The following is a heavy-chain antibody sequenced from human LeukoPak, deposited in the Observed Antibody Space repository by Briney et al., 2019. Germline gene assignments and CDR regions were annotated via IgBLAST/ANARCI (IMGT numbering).Heavy chain of an antibody. Sequence: ASVKVSCKASGYTFTGYYMHWVRQAPGQGLEWMGWINPNSGGPNYAQKFQGRVTMTRDTSISTAYMELSRLRSDDTAVYYCARNFGEANYYYYYYMDVWGKGTTVTVSS. V-gene: IGHV1-2*02. CDR2: INPNSGGP. CDR1: GYTFTGYY. D-gene: IGHD3-10*01. J-gene: IGHJ6*03. CDR3: ARNFGEANYYYYYYMDV.